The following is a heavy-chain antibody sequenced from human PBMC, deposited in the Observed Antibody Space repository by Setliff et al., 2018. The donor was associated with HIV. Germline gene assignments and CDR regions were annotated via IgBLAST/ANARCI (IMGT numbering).Heavy chain of an antibody. J-gene: IGHJ4*02. Sequence: SETLSLTCTVSGGSTSSYYWSWIRQPPGKGLEWIGSIYYTGSTDYNPSLMSRVTISLDTPKNQFSLKLNSVIAADTAVYYCARNRVPSSLWGQGTLVTVSS. D-gene: IGHD3-10*01. CDR3: ARNRVPSSL. CDR1: GGSTSSYY. CDR2: IYYTGST. V-gene: IGHV4-59*01.